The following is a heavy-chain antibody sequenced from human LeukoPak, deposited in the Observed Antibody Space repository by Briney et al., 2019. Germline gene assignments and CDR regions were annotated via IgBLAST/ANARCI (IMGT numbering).Heavy chain of an antibody. V-gene: IGHV3-66*01. Sequence: GGSLRLSCAASEFSVGSNYMTWVRQAPGKGLEWVSLIYSGGSTYYADSAKGRFTISRDNSKNTLYLQMNSLRAEDTAVYYCARGPSGYYNTGGQGTLVTVSS. D-gene: IGHD5-12*01. CDR1: EFSVGSNY. CDR2: IYSGGST. CDR3: ARGPSGYYNT. J-gene: IGHJ4*02.